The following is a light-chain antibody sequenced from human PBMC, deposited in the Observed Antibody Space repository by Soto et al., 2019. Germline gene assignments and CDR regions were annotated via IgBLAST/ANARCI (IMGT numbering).Light chain of an antibody. V-gene: IGKV3-15*01. CDR3: QQYKQWPLFT. CDR1: QSVSSN. CDR2: ATS. Sequence: EIVMTQSPVTLSVSPGERATLSCRASQSVSSNVAWYQQRPGQAPRLLIYATSTRATGIPARFSGSGSGTEFTLTISSLQSEDFAVYYCQQYKQWPLFTFGPGTKVDI. J-gene: IGKJ3*01.